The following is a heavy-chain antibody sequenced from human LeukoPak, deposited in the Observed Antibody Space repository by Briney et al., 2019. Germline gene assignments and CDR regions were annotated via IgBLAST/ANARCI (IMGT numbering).Heavy chain of an antibody. CDR3: ARMVRGRFDY. J-gene: IGHJ4*02. CDR2: IKQDGSEK. D-gene: IGHD3-10*01. CDR1: GLTFSSYW. V-gene: IGHV3-7*01. Sequence: GGSLRLPCAASGLTFSSYWMSWVRQAPGKGLEWVANIKQDGSEKYYVDSVKGRFTISRDNAKNSLYLQMNSLRAEDTAVYYCARMVRGRFDYWGQGTLVTVSS.